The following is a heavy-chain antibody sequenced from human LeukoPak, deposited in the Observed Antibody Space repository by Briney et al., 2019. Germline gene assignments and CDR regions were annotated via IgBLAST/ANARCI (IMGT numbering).Heavy chain of an antibody. Sequence: SQTLSLTCTVSGGSISSGGYYWSWIRQPPGKGLEWIGEINHSGSTNYNPSLKSRVTISVDTSKNQFSLKLSSVTAADTAVYYCARADHWFDPWGQGTLVTVSS. CDR2: INHSGST. V-gene: IGHV4-30-2*01. CDR3: ARADHWFDP. J-gene: IGHJ5*02. CDR1: GGSISSGGYY.